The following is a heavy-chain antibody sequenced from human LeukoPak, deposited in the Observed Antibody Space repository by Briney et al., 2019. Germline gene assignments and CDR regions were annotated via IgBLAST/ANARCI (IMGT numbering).Heavy chain of an antibody. D-gene: IGHD2-15*01. Sequence: GGSLRLSCAASGFTFSSYWMSWVRQAPGKGLEWVSNINQGGSEKYYVDSVKGRFTISRDNAKNSLYMQMNSLRAEDTAVYYCARGCSGGSCYEPKFDPWGQGTLVTVSS. CDR2: INQGGSEK. CDR1: GFTFSSYW. V-gene: IGHV3-7*01. CDR3: ARGCSGGSCYEPKFDP. J-gene: IGHJ5*02.